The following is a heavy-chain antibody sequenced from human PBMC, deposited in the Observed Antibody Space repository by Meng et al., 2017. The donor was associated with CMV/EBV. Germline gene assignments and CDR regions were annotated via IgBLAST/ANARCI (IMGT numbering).Heavy chain of an antibody. Sequence: GESLKISCAASGFTFSSYGMHWVRQAPGKGLEWVAVIWYDGSNKYYADSVKGRFTISRDNSKNTLYLQMNSLRAEDTAVYYCAREPWGPEAVPAKPYFDYWGQGTLVTVSS. D-gene: IGHD2-2*01. CDR3: AREPWGPEAVPAKPYFDY. J-gene: IGHJ4*02. CDR1: GFTFSSYG. CDR2: IWYDGSNK. V-gene: IGHV3-33*01.